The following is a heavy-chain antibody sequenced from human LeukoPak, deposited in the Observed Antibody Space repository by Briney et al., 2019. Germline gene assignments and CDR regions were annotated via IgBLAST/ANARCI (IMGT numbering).Heavy chain of an antibody. CDR1: GYSISSGYY. CDR3: ARLRWLQLGYAFDI. CDR2: IYHSGST. V-gene: IGHV4-38-2*01. D-gene: IGHD5-24*01. J-gene: IGHJ3*02. Sequence: PSETLSLTCAVSGYSISSGYYWGWIRQPPGKGLEWIGSIYHSGSTYYNPSLKSRVTISVETSKNQFSLKLSSVTAADTAVYYCARLRWLQLGYAFDIWGQGTMVTVSS.